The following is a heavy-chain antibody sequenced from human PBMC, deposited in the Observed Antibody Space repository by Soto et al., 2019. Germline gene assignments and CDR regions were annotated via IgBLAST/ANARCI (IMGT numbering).Heavy chain of an antibody. CDR2: ISSNGGST. D-gene: IGHD3-9*01. CDR3: ARVHDILTGYPSLDY. Sequence: GASVKVSCKASGYTFTSYAMHWVRQAPGKGLEYVSAISSNGGSTYYANSVKGRFTISRDNSKNTLYLQMGSLRAEDMAVNYCARVHDILTGYPSLDYWGQGTLVTVSS. V-gene: IGHV3-64*01. J-gene: IGHJ4*02. CDR1: GYTFTSYA.